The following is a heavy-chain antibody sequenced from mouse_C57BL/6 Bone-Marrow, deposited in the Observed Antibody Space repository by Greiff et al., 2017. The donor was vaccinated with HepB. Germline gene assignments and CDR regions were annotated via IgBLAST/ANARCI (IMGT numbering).Heavy chain of an antibody. CDR1: GYTFTSYW. V-gene: IGHV1-72*01. J-gene: IGHJ1*03. CDR3: ADDSTMVTRYWYFDV. D-gene: IGHD2-2*01. Sequence: VQLQQPGAELVKPGASVKLSCKASGYTFTSYWMHWVKQRPGRGLEWIGRIDPNSGGTKYNEKFKSKATLTVDKPSSTAYMQLSSLTSEDSAVYYGADDSTMVTRYWYFDVWGTGTTVTVSS. CDR2: IDPNSGGT.